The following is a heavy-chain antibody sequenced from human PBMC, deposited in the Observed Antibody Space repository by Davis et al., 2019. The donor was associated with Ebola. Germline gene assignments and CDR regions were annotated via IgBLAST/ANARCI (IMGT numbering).Heavy chain of an antibody. CDR3: TRCSSSWYFWTDFH. CDR2: IRSKAYGGTT. CDR1: GFTFGDYA. V-gene: IGHV3-49*04. J-gene: IGHJ4*02. Sequence: GESLKISCTASGFTFGDYAMSWVRQAPGKGLEWVGFIRSKAYGGTTEYAASVKGRFTISRDDSKSIAYLQMNSLKTEDTAVYYCTRCSSSWYFWTDFHWCQGTLVTVSS. D-gene: IGHD6-13*01.